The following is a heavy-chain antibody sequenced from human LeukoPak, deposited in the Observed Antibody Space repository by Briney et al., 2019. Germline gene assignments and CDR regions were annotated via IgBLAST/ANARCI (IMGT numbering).Heavy chain of an antibody. Sequence: GASVKVSCKASGGTFSSYAISWVRQAPGQGLEWMGGIIPILGTANYAQKFQGRVTITADESTSTAYMELSSLRSEDTAVYYCARGYYYDSSGYYGLDAFDIWGQGTMVTVSS. D-gene: IGHD3-22*01. J-gene: IGHJ3*02. CDR3: ARGYYYDSSGYYGLDAFDI. CDR2: IIPILGTA. CDR1: GGTFSSYA. V-gene: IGHV1-69*01.